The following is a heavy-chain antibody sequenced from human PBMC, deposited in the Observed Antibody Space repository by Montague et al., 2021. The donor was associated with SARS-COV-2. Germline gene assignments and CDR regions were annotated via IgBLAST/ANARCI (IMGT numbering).Heavy chain of an antibody. J-gene: IGHJ4*02. Sequence: SETLSLTCAVYDGSFSDYFWTWIRQPPGKGLEWIGEINHRGSTNYNPSLKSRVTISVDTSKNQFSLKMTSVTAADTAVYYCARGRQHINMVVVVVTGGEYYFDFWGQGTLVAVSS. CDR1: DGSFSDYF. V-gene: IGHV4-34*01. CDR3: ARGRQHINMVVVVVTGGEYYFDF. CDR2: INHRGST. D-gene: IGHD3-22*01.